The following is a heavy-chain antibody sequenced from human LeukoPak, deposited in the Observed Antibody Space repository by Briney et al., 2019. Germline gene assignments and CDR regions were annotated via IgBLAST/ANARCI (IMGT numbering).Heavy chain of an antibody. D-gene: IGHD2-2*01. V-gene: IGHV3-74*01. J-gene: IGHJ4*02. Sequence: GGSLRLSCAAAGFTCSSYWMHLARQAPGKVLVLGSRINPGGRNLAYADSVKGRFTISRDNAKNTLYLQMDSLRAEDTAVYYCARSHQADDYWGQGTLVTVSS. CDR3: ARSHQADDY. CDR1: GFTCSSYW. CDR2: INPGGRNL.